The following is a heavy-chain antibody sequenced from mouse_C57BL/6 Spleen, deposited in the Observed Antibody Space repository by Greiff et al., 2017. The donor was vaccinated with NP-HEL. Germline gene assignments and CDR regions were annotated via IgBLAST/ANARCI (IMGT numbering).Heavy chain of an antibody. D-gene: IGHD2-5*01. CDR2: INPYNGGT. Sequence: VQLQQSGPVLVKPGASVKMSCKASGYTFTDYYMNWVKQSHGKSLEWIGVINPYNGGTSYNQKFKGKATLTVDKSSSTAYMELNSLTSEDSAVYYCARLGSNYGGAMDYWGQGTSVTVSS. CDR1: GYTFTDYY. V-gene: IGHV1-19*01. J-gene: IGHJ4*01. CDR3: ARLGSNYGGAMDY.